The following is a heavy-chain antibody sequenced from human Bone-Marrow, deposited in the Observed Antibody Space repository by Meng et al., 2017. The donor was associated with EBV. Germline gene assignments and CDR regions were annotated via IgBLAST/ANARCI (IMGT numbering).Heavy chain of an antibody. Sequence: GAGGGLVQPGGSLRLDWAASGFTLSSYWVLWVRQAPGKGLVWVSRINPDGSVINYADSVKGRFTISRDNAKNTVYLQMNNLRADDTAVYYCAKDCFGDKDSWGQVTLVTVSS. J-gene: IGHJ4*02. D-gene: IGHD2-21*01. CDR1: GFTLSSYW. CDR2: INPDGSVI. V-gene: IGHV3-74*01. CDR3: AKDCFGDKDS.